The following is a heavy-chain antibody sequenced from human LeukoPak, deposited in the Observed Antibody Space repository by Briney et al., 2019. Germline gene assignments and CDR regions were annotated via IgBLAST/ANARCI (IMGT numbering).Heavy chain of an antibody. CDR1: GYTFTVYQ. J-gene: IGHJ4*02. V-gene: IGHV1-2*02. Sequence: ASVKVSCKTSGYTFTVYQMHWVRQAPGQGLEWMGWINPNSGGRNYAQKFQGRVTMTSDTSISTVYMELSSLRSDDTAVYYCARDYYGGNLDYWGQGTLVTVSS. D-gene: IGHD4-23*01. CDR3: ARDYYGGNLDY. CDR2: INPNSGGR.